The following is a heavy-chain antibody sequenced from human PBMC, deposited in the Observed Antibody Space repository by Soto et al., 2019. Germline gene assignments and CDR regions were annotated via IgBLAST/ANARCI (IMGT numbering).Heavy chain of an antibody. CDR1: GFTFISYA. D-gene: IGHD3-3*01. CDR3: AKDGASRVITIFVVRTPAGGMDV. J-gene: IGHJ6*02. V-gene: IGHV3-30-3*01. Sequence: GGSLRLSCAASGFTFISYAMHWVRQAPGKGLEWVAVISYDGSNKYYADSVKGRFTISRDNSKNTLYLQMNSLRAEDTALYYCAKDGASRVITIFVVRTPAGGMDVWGQATTVTVSS. CDR2: ISYDGSNK.